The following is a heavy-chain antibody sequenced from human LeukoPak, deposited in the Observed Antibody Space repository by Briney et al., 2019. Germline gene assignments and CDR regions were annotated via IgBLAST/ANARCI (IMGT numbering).Heavy chain of an antibody. CDR1: GFTFSNYS. V-gene: IGHV3-7*01. CDR3: ARESSSWDAFDI. CDR2: IKQDGSEK. Sequence: GGSLRLSCEVFGFTFSNYSMNWVRQAPGKGLEWVANIKQDGSEKYYVDSVKGRFTISRDNAKNSLYLQMNSLRAEDTAVYYCARESSSWDAFDIWGQGTMVTVSS. J-gene: IGHJ3*02. D-gene: IGHD6-13*01.